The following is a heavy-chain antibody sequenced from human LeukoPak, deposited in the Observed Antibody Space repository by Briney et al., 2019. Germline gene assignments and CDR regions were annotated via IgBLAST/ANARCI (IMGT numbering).Heavy chain of an antibody. J-gene: IGHJ4*02. CDR1: GYSISSGYY. Sequence: SETLSLTCTVSGYSISSGYYWGWIRQPPGKGLEWIGSIYHSGSTHYNPSLKSRVTISVDTSKNQFSLKLSSVTAADTAVYYCARGTVVCFDYWGQGTLVTVSS. CDR2: IYHSGST. V-gene: IGHV4-38-2*02. D-gene: IGHD3/OR15-3a*01. CDR3: ARGTVVCFDY.